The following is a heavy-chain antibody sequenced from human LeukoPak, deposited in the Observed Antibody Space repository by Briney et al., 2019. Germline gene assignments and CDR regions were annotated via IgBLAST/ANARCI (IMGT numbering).Heavy chain of an antibody. J-gene: IGHJ3*02. V-gene: IGHV1-2*02. Sequence: ASVKVSCKASGYTFTGYYMHWVRQAPGQGLEWIEWINPNSVGTNYVQKFQGRVTMTRDKSISTAYMELSRLRCDDTAVYYCARGRVLLWFPGSPDDAFDIWGQGTMVTVSS. CDR1: GYTFTGYY. CDR2: INPNSVGT. D-gene: IGHD3-10*01. CDR3: ARGRVLLWFPGSPDDAFDI.